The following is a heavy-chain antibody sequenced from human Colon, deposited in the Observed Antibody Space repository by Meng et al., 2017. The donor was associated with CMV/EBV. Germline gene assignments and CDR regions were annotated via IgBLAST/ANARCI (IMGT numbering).Heavy chain of an antibody. CDR3: ARGWPPDF. CDR2: ISHTSDT. V-gene: IGHV3-69-1*02. J-gene: IGHJ1*01. Sequence: GGSLRLSCAASGFTFSNYWMHWVRQTPGKGLEWVSSISHTSDTYYADSLKGRFTLSRDNAQNSVYLQMNSLTAEDTAVYYCARGWPPDFWGQGTLVTVSS. CDR1: GFTFSNYW. D-gene: IGHD6-13*01.